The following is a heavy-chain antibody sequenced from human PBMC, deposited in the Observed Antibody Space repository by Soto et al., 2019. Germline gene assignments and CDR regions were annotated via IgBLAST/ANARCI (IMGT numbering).Heavy chain of an antibody. D-gene: IGHD3-22*01. Sequence: SETGSRTCAGSGESVSGYYRTWIRQPPWSGLGWVGDVDASGSSSYTPALKSRVTISVDSYKNQLSLILNSVTAADMAVYLCARCQYHVSAGFYPNRYFYGLDVWGQATTVTVS. CDR1: GESVSGYY. CDR3: ARCQYHVSAGFYPNRYFYGLDV. CDR2: VDASGSS. V-gene: IGHV4-34*10. J-gene: IGHJ6*02.